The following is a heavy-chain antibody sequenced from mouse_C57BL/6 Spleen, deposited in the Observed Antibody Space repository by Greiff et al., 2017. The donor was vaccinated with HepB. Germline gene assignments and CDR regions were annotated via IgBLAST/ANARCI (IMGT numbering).Heavy chain of an antibody. CDR1: GFTFSDYG. CDR2: ISSGSSTI. D-gene: IGHD4-1*01. J-gene: IGHJ1*03. CDR3: ARRTGTGWDCDD. Sequence: EVKLVESGGGLVKPGGSLKLSCAASGFTFSDYGMHWVRQAPEKGLEWVAYISSGSSTIYYADTVKGRFTISRDNAKNTLFLQVTSLRSEDTAMFYCARRTGTGWDCDDWGTGTTVTVSS. V-gene: IGHV5-17*01.